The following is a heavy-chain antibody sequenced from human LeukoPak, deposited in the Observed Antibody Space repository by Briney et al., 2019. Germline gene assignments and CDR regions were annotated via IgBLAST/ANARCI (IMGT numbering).Heavy chain of an antibody. D-gene: IGHD2-15*01. CDR2: ISISSSTI. V-gene: IGHV3-48*01. Sequence: GGSLRLSCAASGFTFSSYSMNWVRQAPGKGLEWVSYISISSSTIYYADSMKGRFTISRDNAKNSLYLQMNSLRAEDTAVYYCARVSQTPGGRGYFDYWGQGTLVTVSS. CDR3: ARVSQTPGGRGYFDY. J-gene: IGHJ4*02. CDR1: GFTFSSYS.